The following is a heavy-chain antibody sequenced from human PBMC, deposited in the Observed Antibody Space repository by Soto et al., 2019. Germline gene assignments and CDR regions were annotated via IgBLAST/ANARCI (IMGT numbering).Heavy chain of an antibody. CDR2: INPNSGGT. CDR1: GYTFTGYY. Sequence: ASVKVSCKASGYTFTGYYMHWVRQAPGQGLEWMGWINPNSGGTNYAQKFQGWVTMTRDTSISTAYMELSRLRSDDTAVYYCARTRVCSSTSCRPETYYGMDVWGQGTTVTVSS. V-gene: IGHV1-2*04. CDR3: ARTRVCSSTSCRPETYYGMDV. D-gene: IGHD2-2*01. J-gene: IGHJ6*02.